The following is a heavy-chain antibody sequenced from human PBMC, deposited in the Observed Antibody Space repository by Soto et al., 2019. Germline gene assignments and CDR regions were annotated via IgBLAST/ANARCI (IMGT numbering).Heavy chain of an antibody. CDR2: VWYDGSNQ. CDR1: GFTFSSYG. CDR3: ARDRAKWYSIDYYGMDV. V-gene: IGHV3-33*01. Sequence: GGSLSLSCAASGFTFSSYGMHWVRQAPGKGLERVAVVWYDGSNQQYTDSVRGRFIISRDNSKNMLYLQMNSLRAEDTAVYFCARDRAKWYSIDYYGMDVWGQRTTVTVSS. J-gene: IGHJ6*02. D-gene: IGHD2-15*01.